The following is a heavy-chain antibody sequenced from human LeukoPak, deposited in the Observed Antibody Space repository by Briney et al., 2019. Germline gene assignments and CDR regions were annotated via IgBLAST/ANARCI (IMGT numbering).Heavy chain of an antibody. Sequence: GGSLRLSCAASGFTFSNYAMSWVRQAPGKGLEWVSAISSSGRTTYYAGSVKGRFTISRDNAKNTLYLQSNSLRAEDTAVYYCAKYDVKTLSDWGQGTLVTVSS. D-gene: IGHD1-1*01. J-gene: IGHJ4*02. CDR1: GFTFSNYA. V-gene: IGHV3-23*01. CDR2: ISSSGRTT. CDR3: AKYDVKTLSD.